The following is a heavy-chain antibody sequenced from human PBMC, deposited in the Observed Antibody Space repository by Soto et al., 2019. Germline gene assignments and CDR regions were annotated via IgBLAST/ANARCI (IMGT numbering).Heavy chain of an antibody. J-gene: IGHJ6*02. CDR1: GGSFSGYY. CDR2: ISHSGST. Sequence: QVQLQQWGAGLLKPSETLSLTCAVYGGSFSGYYWNCIRQPPGKGLEWIGEISHSGSTNYNPSLKGRVTISVDTSKNQFSLKLTSVTAADTAIYYCARATYYYGVDVWGQGTTITVSS. V-gene: IGHV4-34*01. CDR3: ARATYYYGVDV.